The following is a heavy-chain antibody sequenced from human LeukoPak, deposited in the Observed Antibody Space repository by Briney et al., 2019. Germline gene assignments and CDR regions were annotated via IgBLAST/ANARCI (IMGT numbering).Heavy chain of an antibody. D-gene: IGHD5-12*01. CDR2: ISSSSSYI. Sequence: GGSLRLSCAASGFTFSSYAMSWVRQAPGKGLEWVSSISSSSSYIYYADSVKGRFTISRDNAKNSLYLQMNSLGAEDTAVYYCARDLRRWRGSENDYWGQGTLVTVSS. V-gene: IGHV3-21*01. CDR3: ARDLRRWRGSENDY. CDR1: GFTFSSYA. J-gene: IGHJ4*02.